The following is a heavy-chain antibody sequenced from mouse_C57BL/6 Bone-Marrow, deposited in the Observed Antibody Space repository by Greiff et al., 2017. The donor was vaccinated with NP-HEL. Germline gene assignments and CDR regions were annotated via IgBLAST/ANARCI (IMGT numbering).Heavy chain of an antibody. CDR3: ARRGRVTTGDY. Sequence: DVMLVESGGDLVKPGGSLKLSCAASGFTFSSYGMSWVRQTPDKRLEWVATISSGGSYTYYPDSVKGRFTISRDNAKNTLYLQMSSLKSEDTAMYYCARRGRVTTGDYWGQGTTLTVSS. CDR2: ISSGGSYT. CDR1: GFTFSSYG. J-gene: IGHJ2*01. D-gene: IGHD1-1*01. V-gene: IGHV5-6*02.